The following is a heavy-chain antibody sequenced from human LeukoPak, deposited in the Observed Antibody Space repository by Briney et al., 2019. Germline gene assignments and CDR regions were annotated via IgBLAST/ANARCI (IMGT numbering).Heavy chain of an antibody. J-gene: IGHJ4*02. CDR2: ISRDGTAT. CDR1: GFTFSNYG. CDR3: ATDPDGDYDFDF. V-gene: IGHV3-48*01. D-gene: IGHD4-17*01. Sequence: GGSLRLSCAASGFTFSNYGLNWVRQAPGKGLEWLSFISRDGTATHYADCVKGRFTISRANAKNSLYLQMNSLRAEDTAVYYCATDPDGDYDFDFWGQGTLVTVSS.